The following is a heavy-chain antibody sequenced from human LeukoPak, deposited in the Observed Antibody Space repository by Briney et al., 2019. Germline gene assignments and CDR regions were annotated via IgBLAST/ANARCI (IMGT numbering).Heavy chain of an antibody. V-gene: IGHV3-30*18. D-gene: IGHD3-22*01. CDR2: ISYDGSNE. CDR3: AKPYTSGYFDY. Sequence: GRSLRLSCAGSGFTFSTYGMYWVRQAPGKGLEWVAVISYDGSNEYYADSVKGRFTISRDNSKYTVYLQMNSLRPEDTAVYYCAKPYTSGYFDYWGQGTLVTVSS. CDR1: GFTFSTYG. J-gene: IGHJ4*02.